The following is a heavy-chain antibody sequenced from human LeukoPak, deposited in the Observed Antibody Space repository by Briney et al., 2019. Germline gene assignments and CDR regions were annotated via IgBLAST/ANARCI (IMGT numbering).Heavy chain of an antibody. CDR2: IYYSGST. V-gene: IGHV4-39*01. CDR3: ARSRSGSGRPYFWFDP. J-gene: IGHJ5*02. CDR1: GGSISYSSYY. Sequence: PSETLSLTCTVSGGSISYSSYYCGWIRQPPGKGLEWIGSIYYSGSTYHNPSLKRRVTISVDTSKNQFSLKLSSATAADTAVYYCARSRSGSGRPYFWFDPWGQGTLVTVSS. D-gene: IGHD3-10*01.